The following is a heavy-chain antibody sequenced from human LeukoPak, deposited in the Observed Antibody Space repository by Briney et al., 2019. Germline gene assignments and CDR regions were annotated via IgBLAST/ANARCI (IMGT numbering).Heavy chain of an antibody. Sequence: WGSLRLSFAASGITFSSYAMHWVRQAPGKGLEWVSAISGSGGTTYYADSVKGRFTISRDNSKNTLYLQMNSLRAEDTAVYYCAKANVFGVVDYFDYWGQGTLVTVSS. J-gene: IGHJ4*02. CDR1: GITFSSYA. CDR3: AKANVFGVVDYFDY. V-gene: IGHV3-23*01. CDR2: ISGSGGTT. D-gene: IGHD3-3*01.